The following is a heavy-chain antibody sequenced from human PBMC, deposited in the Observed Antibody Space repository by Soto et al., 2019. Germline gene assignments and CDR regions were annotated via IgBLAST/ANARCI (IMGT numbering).Heavy chain of an antibody. D-gene: IGHD2-2*01. CDR3: ARRIVLVPAATLGSGNYYYYYGMDV. Sequence: QVQLQESGPGLVKPSGTLSLTCAVSGGSISSSNWWSWVRQPPGKGLEWIGGIYHSGSTNYNPSRKCRVTIPVDKSKNHFSLKLSSVTAADTAVYYCARRIVLVPAATLGSGNYYYYYGMDVWGQGTTVTVSS. J-gene: IGHJ6*02. V-gene: IGHV4-4*02. CDR1: GGSISSSNW. CDR2: IYHSGST.